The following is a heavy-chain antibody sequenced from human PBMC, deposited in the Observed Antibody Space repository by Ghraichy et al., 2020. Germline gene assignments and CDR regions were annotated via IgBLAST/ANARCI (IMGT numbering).Heavy chain of an antibody. Sequence: GGSLRLSCAASGFTFSSYGMTWVRQAPGKGLEWVSAISGSGGNTYYADSVKGRFTISRDNSKSTLYLQMNSLRADDTAVYYCAKDPRSHSDWGQGTLVTVSS. CDR3: AKDPRSHSD. CDR2: ISGSGGNT. V-gene: IGHV3-23*01. D-gene: IGHD3-10*01. CDR1: GFTFSSYG. J-gene: IGHJ4*02.